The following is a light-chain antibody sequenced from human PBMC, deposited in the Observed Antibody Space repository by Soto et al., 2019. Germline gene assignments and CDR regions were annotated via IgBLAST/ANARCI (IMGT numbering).Light chain of an antibody. CDR2: DAS. CDR1: HSVRSS. CDR3: QQRSNWPGT. Sequence: EIVLTQSPGTLSLSPGERATLSCRASHSVRSSLAWYQQQPGQAPRLLIYDASNRATGIPARFSGSGSGTDFTLTISSLEPNDFAVYYCQQRSNWPGTFGRGTKVDIK. J-gene: IGKJ1*01. V-gene: IGKV3-11*01.